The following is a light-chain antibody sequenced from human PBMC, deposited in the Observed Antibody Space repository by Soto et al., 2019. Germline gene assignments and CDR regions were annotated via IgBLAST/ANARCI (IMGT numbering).Light chain of an antibody. Sequence: DIQMTQSTSPLSASLGDRVTITCRASQSIGSWLAWYQPKPGKAPKLMIYAASSLQGGVPSRFTGSRSGTDCTLTISSLQPEDVATYYCQQSYSTPITLGQGTRLEIK. J-gene: IGKJ5*01. CDR3: QQSYSTPIT. CDR1: QSIGSW. V-gene: IGKV1-39*01. CDR2: AAS.